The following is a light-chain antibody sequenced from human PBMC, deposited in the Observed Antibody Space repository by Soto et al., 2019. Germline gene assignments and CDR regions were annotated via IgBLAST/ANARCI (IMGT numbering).Light chain of an antibody. Sequence: AIQITQSPSSLSASVGDRVTITCRASQGISSSLAWYQQRAGKAPKFLIYAAPTLQSGAPSRFSGSGSGTRFTLTITSLQPEDVATYYCLHEYNYPWTFGQGTKVDI. V-gene: IGKV1-6*01. J-gene: IGKJ1*01. CDR3: LHEYNYPWT. CDR1: QGISSS. CDR2: AAP.